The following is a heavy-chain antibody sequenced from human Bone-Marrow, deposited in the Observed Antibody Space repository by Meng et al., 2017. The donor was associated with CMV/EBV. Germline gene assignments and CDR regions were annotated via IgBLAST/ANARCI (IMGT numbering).Heavy chain of an antibody. CDR1: GGSFGGYY. D-gene: IGHD2-2*01. V-gene: IGHV4-34*01. J-gene: IGHJ6*02. CDR2: INHSGST. CDR3: ARGVRVYCSSTSCSYYYYGMDV. Sequence: SETLSLTCAVYGGSFGGYYWSWIRQPPGKGLEWIGEINHSGSTNYNPSLKSRVTISVDTSKNQFSLKLSSVTAADTAVYYCARGVRVYCSSTSCSYYYYGMDVWGQGTTVTVSS.